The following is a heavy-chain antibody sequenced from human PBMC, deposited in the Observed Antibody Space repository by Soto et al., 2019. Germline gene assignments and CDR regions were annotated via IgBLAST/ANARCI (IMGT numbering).Heavy chain of an antibody. CDR3: ARGVPNCSSSSCYFDF. J-gene: IGHJ4*02. V-gene: IGHV3-74*01. CDR1: GFTFSSHW. CDR2: ISGDGRTT. Sequence: GGSLKLSCAASGFTFSSHWMNWVRQAPGKGLVWVSRISGDGRTTSHADSVKGRFTISRDNAKNTLYLQMNSLRVEDTAVYYCARGVPNCSSSSCYFDFWGQGILVTVSS. D-gene: IGHD2-2*01.